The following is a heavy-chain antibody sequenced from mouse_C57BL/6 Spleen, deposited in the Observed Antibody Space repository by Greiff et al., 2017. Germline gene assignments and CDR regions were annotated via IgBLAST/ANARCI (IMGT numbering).Heavy chain of an antibody. CDR1: GYTFTSYW. CDR2: IDPSDSYN. Sequence: QVQLQQPGAELVKPGASVKLSCKASGYTFTSYWMQWVKQRPGQGLEWIGEIDPSDSYNNYNQKFKGKATLTVDTSSSTAYMQLSSLTSEDSAVYYCARALTGPDYWGQGTTLTVSS. CDR3: ARALTGPDY. V-gene: IGHV1-50*01. J-gene: IGHJ2*01. D-gene: IGHD4-1*01.